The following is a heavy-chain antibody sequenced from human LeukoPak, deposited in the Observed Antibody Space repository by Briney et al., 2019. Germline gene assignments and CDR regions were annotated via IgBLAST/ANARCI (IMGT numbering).Heavy chain of an antibody. CDR1: GGSFSGYY. CDR3: ARRNVVVPAAMGFDY. J-gene: IGHJ4*02. D-gene: IGHD2-2*01. CDR2: INHSGST. V-gene: IGHV4-34*01. Sequence: SETLSLTCAVYGGSFSGYYWSWIRQPPGKGLEWIGEINHSGSTNYNPSLKSRVTISVDTSKNQFSLKLSSVTAADTAVYYCARRNVVVPAAMGFDYWGQGTLVTVSS.